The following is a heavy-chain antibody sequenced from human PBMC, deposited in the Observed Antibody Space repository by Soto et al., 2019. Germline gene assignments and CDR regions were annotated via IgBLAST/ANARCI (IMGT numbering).Heavy chain of an antibody. V-gene: IGHV1-3*01. CDR1: GYTFTSYA. Sequence: GASVKVSCMASGYTFTSYAMHWVRQAPGQRLEWMGWINAGNGNTKYSQKFQGRVTITRDTSASTAYMELSSLRSEDTAVYYCARGGSLYWYFDRWGRGTLVTVSS. J-gene: IGHJ2*01. D-gene: IGHD1-26*01. CDR2: INAGNGNT. CDR3: ARGGSLYWYFDR.